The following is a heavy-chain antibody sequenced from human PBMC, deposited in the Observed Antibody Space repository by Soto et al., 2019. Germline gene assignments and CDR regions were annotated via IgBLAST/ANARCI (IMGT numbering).Heavy chain of an antibody. V-gene: IGHV4-59*12. Sequence: SETLSLTCTVSGGSISSYYWSWIRQPPGKGLEWIGYIYYSGSTNYNPSLKSRVTISLDTSKTQFSLKLTSVTAADTAVYYCARGEGRLVGTWFDPWGQGTLVTVSS. CDR2: IYYSGST. CDR3: ARGEGRLVGTWFDP. D-gene: IGHD5-12*01. CDR1: GGSISSYY. J-gene: IGHJ5*02.